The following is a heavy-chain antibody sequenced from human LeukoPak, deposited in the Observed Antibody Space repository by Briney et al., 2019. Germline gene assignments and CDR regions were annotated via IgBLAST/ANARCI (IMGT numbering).Heavy chain of an antibody. CDR3: ARGGAGGGYFPT. Sequence: GGSLRLSCVASGVRFSDSTMSWVRQAAGKGLEWVAKMKEDGSDEKYVDSVKGRFTISRDNARNSLHLQMKSLRAEDTAVYFCARGGAGGGYFPTWGQGILVIVSS. CDR1: GVRFSDST. D-gene: IGHD3-16*01. J-gene: IGHJ1*01. CDR2: MKEDGSDE. V-gene: IGHV3-7*03.